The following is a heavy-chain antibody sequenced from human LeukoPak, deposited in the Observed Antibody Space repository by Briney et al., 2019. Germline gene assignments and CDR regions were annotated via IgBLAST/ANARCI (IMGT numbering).Heavy chain of an antibody. CDR2: IYPGDSDT. J-gene: IGHJ4*02. CDR3: ARQERYSSSYSQAVHFDY. CDR1: GYSFTSYW. Sequence: GESLKISCKGSGYSFTSYWIGWVRQMPGKGLEWMGIIYPGDSDTRYSPSFQGQVTISADKSISTAYLQWSSLKASDTAMYYCARQERYSSSYSQAVHFDYWGQGTLVTVSS. V-gene: IGHV5-51*01. D-gene: IGHD6-6*01.